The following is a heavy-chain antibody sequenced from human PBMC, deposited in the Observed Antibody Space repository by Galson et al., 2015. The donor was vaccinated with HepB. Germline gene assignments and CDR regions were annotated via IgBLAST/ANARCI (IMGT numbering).Heavy chain of an antibody. D-gene: IGHD3-3*01. V-gene: IGHV1-2*02. J-gene: IGHJ3*02. CDR3: ASVERITIFGVVISDDAFDI. Sequence: SVKVSCKASGYTFTGYYMHWVRQAPGQGLEWMGWINPNSGGTNYAQKFQGRVTMTRDTSISTAYMELSRLRSDDTAVYYCASVERITIFGVVISDDAFDIWGQGTMVTVSS. CDR2: INPNSGGT. CDR1: GYTFTGYY.